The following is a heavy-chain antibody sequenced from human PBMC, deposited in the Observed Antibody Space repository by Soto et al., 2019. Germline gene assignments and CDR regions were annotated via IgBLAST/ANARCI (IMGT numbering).Heavy chain of an antibody. Sequence: GGSLRLSCAASGFTFSSYSMNWVRQAPGKGLEWVSSISSSSSYIYYADSVKGRLTISRDNAKNSLYLQMNSLRAEDTAVYYCARDQTHPYDSSGYVDYWGQGTLVTVSS. CDR2: ISSSSSYI. V-gene: IGHV3-21*01. CDR3: ARDQTHPYDSSGYVDY. CDR1: GFTFSSYS. J-gene: IGHJ4*02. D-gene: IGHD3-22*01.